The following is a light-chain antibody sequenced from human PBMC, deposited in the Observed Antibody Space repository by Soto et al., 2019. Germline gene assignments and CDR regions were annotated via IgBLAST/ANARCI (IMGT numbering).Light chain of an antibody. J-gene: IGKJ5*01. CDR3: QQYGSSPPIT. CDR2: GAS. V-gene: IGKV3-20*01. Sequence: EIVLTQSPGTLSLSPGERATLSCRACQYLSSNYLAWYQQKPGQAPRRLIYGASSRATGIPDRFSGSGSGTDFTLTVSRLEPEDFAVYYCQQYGSSPPITFGQGTRLEIK. CDR1: QYLSSNY.